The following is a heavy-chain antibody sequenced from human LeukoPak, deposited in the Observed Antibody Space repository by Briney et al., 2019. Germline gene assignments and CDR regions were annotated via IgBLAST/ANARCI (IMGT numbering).Heavy chain of an antibody. CDR3: ARDRAIYYDSGGDAFGI. V-gene: IGHV3-21*01. D-gene: IGHD3-16*01. CDR1: GFTFSSSA. J-gene: IGHJ3*02. Sequence: GGSLRLYCAASGFTFSSSAMSWVRQAPGKGLEWGSSTRGSSRYIYYADSVKGRFTISRDNAKNSLYLQMDSLRAEDTAVYYCARDRAIYYDSGGDAFGIWGQGTMVTVPS. CDR2: TRGSSRYI.